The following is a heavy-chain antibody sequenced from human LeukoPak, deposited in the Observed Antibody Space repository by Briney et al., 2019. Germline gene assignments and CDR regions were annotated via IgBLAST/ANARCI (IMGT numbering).Heavy chain of an antibody. D-gene: IGHD6-13*01. J-gene: IGHJ6*02. Sequence: SETLSLTCTVSGDSISSYYWSWIRQPPGKGLEWIGYIYYSGSTNYNPSLKSRVTISVDTSKNQFSLKLSSVTAADTAVYYCARASYPEYSSSWYNYYYYYGMDVWGQGTTVTVSS. CDR1: GDSISSYY. CDR3: ARASYPEYSSSWYNYYYYYGMDV. V-gene: IGHV4-59*01. CDR2: IYYSGST.